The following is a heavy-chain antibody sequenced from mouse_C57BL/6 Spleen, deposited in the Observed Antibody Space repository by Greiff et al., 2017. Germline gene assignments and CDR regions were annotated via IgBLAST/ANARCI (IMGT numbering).Heavy chain of an antibody. CDR3: ASISDGYHGGLFDY. D-gene: IGHD2-3*01. V-gene: IGHV1-53*01. Sequence: QVQLQQPGSELVKPGASVKLSCKASGYTFTSYWMHWVKPRPGQGLEWIGNLNPSNGGTNYNEKFTSKATLTVDKASSTAYMQLSSLTSEDSAVYYYASISDGYHGGLFDYWGQGTTLTVAS. CDR1: GYTFTSYW. J-gene: IGHJ2*01. CDR2: LNPSNGGT.